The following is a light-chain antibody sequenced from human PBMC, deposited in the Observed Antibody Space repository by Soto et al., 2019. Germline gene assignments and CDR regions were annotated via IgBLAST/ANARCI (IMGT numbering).Light chain of an antibody. Sequence: QSALTQPPSASGSPGQSVTISCTGTSSDVGYYNYVSWYQQHPGRAPKLIIYEVNKRPSGVPDRFSGSKSGNTASLTVSGLQAEDEAEYYCTSYGVGKNVVFGGGTKLTVL. CDR3: TSYGVGKNVV. V-gene: IGLV2-8*01. CDR2: EVN. J-gene: IGLJ2*01. CDR1: SSDVGYYNY.